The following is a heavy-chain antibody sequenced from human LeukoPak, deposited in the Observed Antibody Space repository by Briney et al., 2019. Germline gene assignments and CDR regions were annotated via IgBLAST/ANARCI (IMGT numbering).Heavy chain of an antibody. V-gene: IGHV5-51*01. Sequence: GESLQISCKGSGYSFTSYWIGWVRQMPGKGLEWMGIIYPGDSDTRYSPSFQGQVTISVDKSLSIAYLQWSSLKASDTAIYYCARPVKRFGERYGLDVWGQGTTVSVSS. J-gene: IGHJ6*02. CDR2: IYPGDSDT. CDR3: ARPVKRFGERYGLDV. CDR1: GYSFTSYW. D-gene: IGHD3-10*01.